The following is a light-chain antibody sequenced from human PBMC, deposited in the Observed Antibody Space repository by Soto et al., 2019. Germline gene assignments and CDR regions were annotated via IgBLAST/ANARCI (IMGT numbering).Light chain of an antibody. J-gene: IGKJ1*01. CDR2: KAS. CDR3: QQYNRFSWT. Sequence: DIQMTQSPSTLSASVGDRVTITCRASQSIDKWLAWYQQKPGKAPKLLIYKASLLQSGVPSGFTGSGSGTEFTLSISSLQPDDVGSYFCQQYNRFSWTFGQGTQVLIK. CDR1: QSIDKW. V-gene: IGKV1-5*03.